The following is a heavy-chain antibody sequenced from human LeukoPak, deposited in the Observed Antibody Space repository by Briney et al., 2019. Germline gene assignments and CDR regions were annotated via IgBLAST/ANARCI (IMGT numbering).Heavy chain of an antibody. Sequence: GGSLRLSCAASGFTFSGYSMNWVRQAPGKGLEWVANIKQDGSEKYYVDSVKGRFTISRDNAKNSLYLQMNSLRAEDTAVYYCARATIGVVAFDIWGQGTMVTVSS. D-gene: IGHD3-9*01. CDR2: IKQDGSEK. CDR3: ARATIGVVAFDI. J-gene: IGHJ3*02. CDR1: GFTFSGYS. V-gene: IGHV3-7*01.